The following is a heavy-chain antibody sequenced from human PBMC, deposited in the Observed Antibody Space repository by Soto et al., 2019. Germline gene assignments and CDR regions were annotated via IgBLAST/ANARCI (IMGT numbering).Heavy chain of an antibody. D-gene: IGHD4-17*01. CDR3: VRDNLDGRDYMDV. Sequence: QVQLVESGGGVVQPGRSLRLSCAASGFTFSNYGMHWVRQAPGKGLEWVARTWYDGGNKYYADSVKGRFTISRDNSQNTLYLQMNSLRAEDTAVYYCVRDNLDGRDYMDVWGKGTRVTASS. CDR1: GFTFSNYG. J-gene: IGHJ6*03. CDR2: TWYDGGNK. V-gene: IGHV3-33*01.